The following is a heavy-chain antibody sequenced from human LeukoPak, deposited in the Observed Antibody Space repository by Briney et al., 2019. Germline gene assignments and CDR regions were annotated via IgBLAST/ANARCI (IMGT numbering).Heavy chain of an antibody. CDR3: ASLTTGYDFWSGRGAFDI. Sequence: GGSLRLPCAASGFTFSSYWMSWVRQPPGKGLEGVANIKEDGREIYYLASVKGRFTISGDNAKNSLYLQMNSLRAEDTAVYYCASLTTGYDFWSGRGAFDIWGQGTMVTVSS. D-gene: IGHD3-3*01. CDR2: IKEDGREI. V-gene: IGHV3-7*01. CDR1: GFTFSSYW. J-gene: IGHJ3*02.